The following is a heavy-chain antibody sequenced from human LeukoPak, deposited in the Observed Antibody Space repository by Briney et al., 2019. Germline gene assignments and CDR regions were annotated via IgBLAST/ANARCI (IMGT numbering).Heavy chain of an antibody. CDR2: IKQDGSEK. J-gene: IGHJ4*02. CDR1: GFTFSSYW. D-gene: IGHD3-10*01. CDR3: ARDRGLLWFGDPPLDC. V-gene: IGHV3-7*01. Sequence: GGSLRLSCAASGFTFSSYWMSWVRQAPGKGLEWVANIKQDGSEKYYVDSAKGRFTISRDNAKNSLYLQMNSLRAEDTAVYYCARDRGLLWFGDPPLDCWGQGTLVTVSS.